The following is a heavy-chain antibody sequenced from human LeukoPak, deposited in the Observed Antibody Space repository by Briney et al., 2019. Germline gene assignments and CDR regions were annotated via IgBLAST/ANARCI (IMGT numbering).Heavy chain of an antibody. D-gene: IGHD3-10*01. J-gene: IGHJ5*02. V-gene: IGHV4-39*07. Sequence: SETLSLTCTVSGGSISSSSYYWGWIRQPPGKGLEWIGSIYYSGSTYYNPSLKSRVTISVDTSKNQFSLKLSSVTAADTAVYYCARDILNYFPRGFDPWGQGTLVTVSS. CDR1: GGSISSSSYY. CDR3: ARDILNYFPRGFDP. CDR2: IYYSGST.